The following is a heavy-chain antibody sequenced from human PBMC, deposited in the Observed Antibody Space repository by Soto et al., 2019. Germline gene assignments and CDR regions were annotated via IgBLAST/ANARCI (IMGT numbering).Heavy chain of an antibody. V-gene: IGHV3-30*18. J-gene: IGHJ4*02. CDR2: ISNDGSNK. CDR1: GLSFSSYA. CDR3: AKDQRFLESAYFDY. Sequence: GGSLRLSCVASGLSFSSYAFHWVRQAPGKGLEWVAIISNDGSNKQYADSVKGRFAISRDNSKKTVYLQMDSLRGDDTAVYCCAKDQRFLESAYFDYWGQGTLVTV. D-gene: IGHD3-3*01.